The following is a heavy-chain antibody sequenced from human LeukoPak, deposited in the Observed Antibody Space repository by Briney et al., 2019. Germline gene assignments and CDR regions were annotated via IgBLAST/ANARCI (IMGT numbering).Heavy chain of an antibody. CDR3: ARAAYYRFDY. J-gene: IGHJ4*02. CDR1: GFTFSSHW. V-gene: IGHV3-74*01. CDR2: INSDGSTI. D-gene: IGHD1-26*01. Sequence: AGGSLRLSCAASGFTFSSHWVHWVRQAPGKGLEWVARINSDGSTINHADSVRGRFTISRDNAENTLYLQMSSLRAEDTAIYFCARAAYYRFDYWGQGTLVTVSS.